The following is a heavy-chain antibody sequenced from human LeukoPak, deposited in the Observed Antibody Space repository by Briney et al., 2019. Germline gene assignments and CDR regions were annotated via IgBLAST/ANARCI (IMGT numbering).Heavy chain of an antibody. D-gene: IGHD2-21*02. CDR3: ARDQWRLFDY. V-gene: IGHV3-7*04. CDR1: GFTFNNYW. J-gene: IGHJ4*02. Sequence: QSGGSLRLSCAASGFTFNNYWMSWARQAPGKGLEWVANIKEDGSDIYYVDSVKGRFTISRDNAKNLLYLQMNSLRAEDTAVYYCARDQWRLFDYWGQGTLVTVSS. CDR2: IKEDGSDI.